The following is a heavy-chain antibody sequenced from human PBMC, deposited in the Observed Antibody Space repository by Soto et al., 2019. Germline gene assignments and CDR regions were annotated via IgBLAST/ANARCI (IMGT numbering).Heavy chain of an antibody. CDR2: IIPTLGTS. CDR3: ATDRGLRFLQWLYGMDV. J-gene: IGHJ6*02. CDR1: GDTFSSSA. V-gene: IGHV1-69*13. Sequence: SVKVSCKASGDTFSSSALSWVRQAPGQGLEWMGVIIPTLGTSIYAQKFQGRVTITADASTSTVFLELSSLGSADTAVYYCATDRGLRFLQWLYGMDVWGLGTTVTVSS. D-gene: IGHD3-3*01.